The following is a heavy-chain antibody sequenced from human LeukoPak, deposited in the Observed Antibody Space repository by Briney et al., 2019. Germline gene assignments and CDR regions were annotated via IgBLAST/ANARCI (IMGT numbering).Heavy chain of an antibody. CDR1: GFTFSTYA. V-gene: IGHV3-23*01. CDR3: AKGSLGSWYFFDS. Sequence: GGSLRLSCVASGFTFSTYAMSGVRQAPGKGRGGVSAITGSGGSTYYADSVKGRFTISRDNSKNTLYLQMNSLCAEDTAVYYCAKGSLGSWYFFDSWGQGTLVTVSS. CDR2: ITGSGGST. D-gene: IGHD6-13*01. J-gene: IGHJ4*02.